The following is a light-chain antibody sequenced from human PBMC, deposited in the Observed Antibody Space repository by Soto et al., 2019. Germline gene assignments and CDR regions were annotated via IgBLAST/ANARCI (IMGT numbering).Light chain of an antibody. J-gene: IGKJ1*01. CDR3: EQYGSLPRT. V-gene: IGKV3-20*01. CDR1: QSVSSSY. Sequence: EIVLTQSPGTLSLSPGEKTTLSCRASQSVSSSYLAWYQQKPGQGPRLLIYGASSRATGIPDRFSGSASGTDFTLTISRLEPEDFAVYYCEQYGSLPRTFGQGTKVEIK. CDR2: GAS.